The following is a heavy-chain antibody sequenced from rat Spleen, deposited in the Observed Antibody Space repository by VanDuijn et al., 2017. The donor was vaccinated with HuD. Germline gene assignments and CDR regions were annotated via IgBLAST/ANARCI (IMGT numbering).Heavy chain of an antibody. CDR1: GFSLISYS. V-gene: IGHV2-1*01. Sequence: QVQLKESGPGLVQPSQTLSLTCTVSGFSLISYSVNWVRQPPGKGLEWMGGIWGDGSTNCNSALKSRLSISRDTSKSQVFLKMNSLQTEDTAIYFCTSPFRWFAYWGQGTLVTVSS. CDR3: TSPFRWFAY. CDR2: IWGDGST. J-gene: IGHJ3*01.